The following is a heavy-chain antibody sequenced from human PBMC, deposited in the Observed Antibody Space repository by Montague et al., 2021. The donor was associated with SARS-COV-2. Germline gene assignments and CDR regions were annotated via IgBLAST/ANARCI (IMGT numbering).Heavy chain of an antibody. CDR2: IDWDDDK. V-gene: IGHV2-70*01. CDR1: GFSLSTSGMC. CDR3: ARMVTIFSLGGYYYYYGMDV. D-gene: IGHD3-9*01. Sequence: PALVKPTQTLTLTCTFSGFSLSTSGMCGSWIRQPPGKALEWLALIDWDDDKYYSTSLKTRLTISKDTSKNQVVLTMTNMDPVDTATYYCARMVTIFSLGGYYYYYGMDVWGQGTTVTVSS. J-gene: IGHJ6*02.